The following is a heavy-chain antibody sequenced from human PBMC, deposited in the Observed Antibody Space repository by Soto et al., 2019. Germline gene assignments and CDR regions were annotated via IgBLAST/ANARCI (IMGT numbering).Heavy chain of an antibody. J-gene: IGHJ6*02. V-gene: IGHV4-39*01. CDR2: IYYSGST. CDR3: ARQEYQLLRSAYYYYYGMDV. Sequence: PSETLSLTCTVSGGSISSSSYYWGWIRQPPGKGLEWIGSIYYSGSTYYNPSLKSRVTISVDTSKNQFSLKLSSVTAADTAVYYCARQEYQLLRSAYYYYYGMDVWGQGTTVTVSS. D-gene: IGHD2-2*01. CDR1: GGSISSSSYY.